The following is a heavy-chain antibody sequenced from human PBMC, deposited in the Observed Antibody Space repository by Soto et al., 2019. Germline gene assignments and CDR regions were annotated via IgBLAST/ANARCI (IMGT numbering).Heavy chain of an antibody. D-gene: IGHD2-15*01. CDR3: ARAGYCSGGSCYQVGWFDP. CDR1: GGSISSYY. CDR2: IYYSGST. V-gene: IGHV4-59*01. Sequence: QVQLQESGPGLVKPSETLSLTCTVSGGSISSYYWSWIRQPPGKGLEGIGYIYYSGSTNYNPSLKSRVTISVDTSKNQFSLKLSSVTAADTAVYYCARAGYCSGGSCYQVGWFDPWGQGTLVTVSS. J-gene: IGHJ5*02.